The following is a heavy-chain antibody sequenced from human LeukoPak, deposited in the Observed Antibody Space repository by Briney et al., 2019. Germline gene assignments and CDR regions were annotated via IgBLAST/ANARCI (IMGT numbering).Heavy chain of an antibody. CDR2: INPNSGGT. CDR1: GYTFTGYY. Sequence: ASVKVSCKASGYTFTGYYMHWGRQAPGQGLEWMGWINPNSGGTNYAQKFQGRVTMTRDTSISTAYMELSRLRSDDTAVYYCARGGIAAAGPNNWFDPWGQGTLVTVSS. V-gene: IGHV1-2*02. D-gene: IGHD6-13*01. CDR3: ARGGIAAAGPNNWFDP. J-gene: IGHJ5*02.